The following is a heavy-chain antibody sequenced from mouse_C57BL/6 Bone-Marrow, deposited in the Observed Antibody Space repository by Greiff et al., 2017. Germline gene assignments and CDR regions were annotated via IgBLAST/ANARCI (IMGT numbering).Heavy chain of an antibody. Sequence: QVQLQQSGAELAKPGASVKLSCKASGYTFTSYWMHWVKQRPGQGLEWIGYINPSSGYTKYTQKFKDKATLTANKSSSTSYMQLSSLTYEDSAVYYGARSPYYYGSSLWYFDVWGTGTTVTVSS. V-gene: IGHV1-7*01. CDR1: GYTFTSYW. J-gene: IGHJ1*03. CDR2: INPSSGYT. D-gene: IGHD1-1*01. CDR3: ARSPYYYGSSLWYFDV.